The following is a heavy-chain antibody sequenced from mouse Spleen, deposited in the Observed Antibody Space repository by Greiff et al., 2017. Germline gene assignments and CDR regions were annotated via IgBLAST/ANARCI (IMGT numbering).Heavy chain of an antibody. Sequence: EVKLVESEGGLVQPGSSMKLSCTASGFTFSDYYMAWVRQVPEKGLEWVANINYDGSSTYYLDSLKSRFIISRDNAKNILYLQMSSLKSEDTATYYCARDRSTSYFDYWGQGTTLTVSS. D-gene: IGHD5-1*01. V-gene: IGHV5-16*01. J-gene: IGHJ2*01. CDR2: INYDGSST. CDR3: ARDRSTSYFDY. CDR1: GFTFSDYY.